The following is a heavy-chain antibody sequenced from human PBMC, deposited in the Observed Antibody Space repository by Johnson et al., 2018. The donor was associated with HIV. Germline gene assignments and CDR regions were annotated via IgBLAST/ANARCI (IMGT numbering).Heavy chain of an antibody. V-gene: IGHV3-20*01. J-gene: IGHJ3*02. CDR3: ARRDSGSLSFDI. CDR1: GFTFSDYY. Sequence: VQLVESGGGLVKPGGSLRLSCAASGFTFSDYYMSWIRQAPGKGLEWVSGINWNGGITGYADSVKGRCTIFRDNDKKSLYLQMNSLRAGDTALYHCARRDSGSLSFDIWGQGTMVSVSS. CDR2: INWNGGIT. D-gene: IGHD1-26*01.